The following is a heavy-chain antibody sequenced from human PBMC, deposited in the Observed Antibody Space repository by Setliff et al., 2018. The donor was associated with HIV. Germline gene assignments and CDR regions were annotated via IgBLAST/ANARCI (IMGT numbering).Heavy chain of an antibody. CDR1: GHILTTLG. CDR3: ARVGSYWSTFDY. D-gene: IGHD1-26*01. V-gene: IGHV7-4-1*02. Sequence: ASVKVSCKASGHILTTLGISWVRQVPGQGLEWMGWINTETGNPMYAQGFKGRFVFSLDTSVSTAYLQISTLKTEDTAIYYCARVGSYWSTFDYWGQGALVTVPQ. CDR2: INTETGNP. J-gene: IGHJ4*02.